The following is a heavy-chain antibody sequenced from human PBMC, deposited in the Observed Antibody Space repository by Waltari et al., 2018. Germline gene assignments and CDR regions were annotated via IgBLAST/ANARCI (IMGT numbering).Heavy chain of an antibody. D-gene: IGHD4-17*01. V-gene: IGHV4-39*01. J-gene: IGHJ6*02. CDR3: ARPGDYDQYYYGMDV. Sequence: QLQLQESGPGLVKPSETLSLTCTVSGGSISSSSYYWGWIRQPPGKGLEWIGSIYYSGSTYYNPSLKSRVTISVDTAKNQFSLKLSSVTAADTAVYYWARPGDYDQYYYGMDVWGQGTTVTVSS. CDR1: GGSISSSSYY. CDR2: IYYSGST.